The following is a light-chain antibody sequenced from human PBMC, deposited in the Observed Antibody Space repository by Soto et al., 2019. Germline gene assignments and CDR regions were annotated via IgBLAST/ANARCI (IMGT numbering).Light chain of an antibody. CDR2: GTA. CDR3: QSYDSSLGAWV. CDR1: SSNIGAGYD. V-gene: IGLV1-40*01. J-gene: IGLJ3*02. Sequence: QSVLTQTPSVSGAPGQRVTISCTGSSSNIGAGYDIHWYQQLPGTAPKLLIYGTANRPSGVPDRSSGSKSGTSASLASTGLQAEDEADYYCQSYDSSLGAWVFGGGTKLTVL.